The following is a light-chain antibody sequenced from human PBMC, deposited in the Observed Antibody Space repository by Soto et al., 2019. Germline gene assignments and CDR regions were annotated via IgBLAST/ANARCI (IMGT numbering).Light chain of an antibody. J-gene: IGKJ1*01. CDR2: DAS. CDR3: QQRSNWPQK. Sequence: EIVLTQSPATLSLSPGERATLSCRASQSVSSYLAWYQQKPVQAPRLLIYDASNRATGIPARFSGSGSGTDFTLTISSLEPEDFAVYYCQQRSNWPQKFDQGTKVEIK. V-gene: IGKV3-11*01. CDR1: QSVSSY.